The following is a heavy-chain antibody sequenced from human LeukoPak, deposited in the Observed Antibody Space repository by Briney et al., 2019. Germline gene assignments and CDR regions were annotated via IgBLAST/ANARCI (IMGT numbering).Heavy chain of an antibody. CDR1: GGSFSGYY. V-gene: IGHV4-34*01. Sequence: SETLSLTCAVYGGSFSGYYWSWIRQPPGKGLEWIGEINHSGSTNYNPSLKSRVTISVDTSKNQFSLQLNSVTPEDTAVYYCARAPGYSGYDPVDYWGQGTLVTVSS. CDR2: INHSGST. D-gene: IGHD5-12*01. J-gene: IGHJ4*02. CDR3: ARAPGYSGYDPVDY.